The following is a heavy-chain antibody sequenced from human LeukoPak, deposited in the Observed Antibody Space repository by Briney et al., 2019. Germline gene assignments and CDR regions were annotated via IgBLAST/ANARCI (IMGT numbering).Heavy chain of an antibody. CDR3: ANHDYGDFLDY. CDR2: IKQDGSWK. V-gene: IGHV3-7*03. J-gene: IGHJ4*02. D-gene: IGHD4-17*01. CDR1: GFTFSSYW. Sequence: GGSLRLSCAASGFTFSSYWMSWVRQAPGKGLEWVANIKQDGSWKYYVDSVKGRFTISSDNAKNSLYLQMNSLRAEDTAVYYCANHDYGDFLDYWGQGTLVTVSS.